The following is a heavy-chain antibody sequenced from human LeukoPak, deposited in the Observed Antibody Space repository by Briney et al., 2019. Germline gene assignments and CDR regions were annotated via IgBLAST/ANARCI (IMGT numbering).Heavy chain of an antibody. D-gene: IGHD5-12*01. CDR2: IGGSGNDK. J-gene: IGHJ1*01. V-gene: IGHV3-21*01. CDR3: VRADGSSGSSEYFQH. CDR1: GCTFSRYS. Sequence: GGSLRLSCLASGCTFSRYSMLWVRQAPGKGLEWASCIGGSGNDKHYIDSVKGRFTISRDNAKNSLFLQMNSLTAEETAVYYCVRADGSSGSSEYFQHWGQGTLVTVSS.